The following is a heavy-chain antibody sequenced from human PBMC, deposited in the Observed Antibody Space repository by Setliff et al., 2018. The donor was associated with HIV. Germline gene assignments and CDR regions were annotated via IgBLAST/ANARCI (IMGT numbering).Heavy chain of an antibody. CDR3: ARDSSDYYSGAFDI. V-gene: IGHV3-23*01. CDR1: GASISNSNS. D-gene: IGHD4-17*01. CDR2: IGGSGVST. J-gene: IGHJ3*02. Sequence: PSETLSLTCTVYGASISNSNSYWGWIRQPPGKRLEWVSVIGGSGVSTYYAESVKGRFIISRDNSKNTLYLEMNRLRAEDTAVDYCARDSSDYYSGAFDIWGQGTMVTV.